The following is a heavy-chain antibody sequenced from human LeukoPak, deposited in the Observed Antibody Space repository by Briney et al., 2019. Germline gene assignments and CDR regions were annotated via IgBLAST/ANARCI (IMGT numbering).Heavy chain of an antibody. CDR1: GGSISSGSYY. V-gene: IGHV4-61*09. Sequence: PSETLSLTCTVSGGSISSGSYYWSWLRQPAGTGLEWIGHIYASGGTKYNPSLESRVTISIDTSKNQLSLRLSSVTAADTAVYYCTREKSYGYIRADSWGQGTLVAVSS. CDR2: IYASGGT. CDR3: TREKSYGYIRADS. D-gene: IGHD3-16*01. J-gene: IGHJ4*02.